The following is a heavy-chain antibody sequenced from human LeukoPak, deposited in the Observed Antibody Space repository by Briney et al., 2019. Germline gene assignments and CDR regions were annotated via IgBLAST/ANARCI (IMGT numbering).Heavy chain of an antibody. D-gene: IGHD1-20*01. CDR1: GGSFSGYY. CDR2: INHSGST. Sequence: SETLSLTCAVYGGSFSGYYWSWIRQPPGKGLEWIGEINHSGSTNYNPSLKSRVTISVDTSKNQFSLKLSSVTAADTAVYYCLNWNGGYWGQGTLVTVSS. CDR3: LNWNGGY. J-gene: IGHJ4*02. V-gene: IGHV4-34*01.